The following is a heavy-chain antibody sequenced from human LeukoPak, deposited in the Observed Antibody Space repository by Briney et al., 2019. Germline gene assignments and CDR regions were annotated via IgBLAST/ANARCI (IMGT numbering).Heavy chain of an antibody. D-gene: IGHD1-26*01. J-gene: IGHJ4*02. CDR1: GFTFNSYW. Sequence: GGSLRLSCAASGFTFNSYWMYWVRQAPGKGLVWVSRINSDGSSTSYADYVKGRFTISRDNAKNTLYLQMNGLRAENPAVYYCATHNSWSYSRVPYWGQGTLVTVSS. CDR2: INSDGSST. CDR3: ATHNSWSYSRVPY. V-gene: IGHV3-74*01.